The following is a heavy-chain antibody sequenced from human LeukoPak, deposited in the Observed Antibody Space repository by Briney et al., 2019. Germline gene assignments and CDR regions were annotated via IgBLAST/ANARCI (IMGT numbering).Heavy chain of an antibody. CDR3: ARDHSEGWFDP. CDR1: GGSFSGYY. CDR2: INHSGST. V-gene: IGHV4-34*01. Sequence: ASETLSLTCAVYGGSFSGYYWSWIRQPPGKGLEWIGEINHSGSTNYNPSLKSRVTISVDRSKNQFSLKLSSVTAADTAVYYCARDHSEGWFDPWGQGTLVTVSS. J-gene: IGHJ5*02.